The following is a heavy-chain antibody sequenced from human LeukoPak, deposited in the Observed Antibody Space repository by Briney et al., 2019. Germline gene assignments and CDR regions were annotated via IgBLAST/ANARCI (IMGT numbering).Heavy chain of an antibody. D-gene: IGHD4-23*01. V-gene: IGHV4-59*08. Sequence: SETLSLTCTVSGGSISSYYWSWIRQPPGKGLEWIGYIYYSGSTNYNPSLMSRVTISVDTSKNQFSLKLSSVTAADTAVYYCARHSSVAGKDNWFDPWGQGTLVTVSS. J-gene: IGHJ5*02. CDR1: GGSISSYY. CDR3: ARHSSVAGKDNWFDP. CDR2: IYYSGST.